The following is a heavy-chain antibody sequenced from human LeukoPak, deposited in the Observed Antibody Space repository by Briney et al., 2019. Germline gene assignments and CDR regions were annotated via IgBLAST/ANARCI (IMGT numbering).Heavy chain of an antibody. CDR1: GGSIGSGNYY. V-gene: IGHV4-30-4*08. D-gene: IGHD1-7*01. Sequence: SQTLSLTCSVSGGSIGSGNYYWTWIRQPPEKGLEWIGYIYYSGSTYYNPSLKSRINISVDTSKNQFSLKLSSVTAADTAVYYCARGPKNSGSSFDPWGQGTLVTVSS. CDR3: ARGPKNSGSSFDP. CDR2: IYYSGST. J-gene: IGHJ5*02.